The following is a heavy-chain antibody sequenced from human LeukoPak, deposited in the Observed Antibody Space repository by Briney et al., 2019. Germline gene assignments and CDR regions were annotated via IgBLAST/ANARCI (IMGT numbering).Heavy chain of an antibody. CDR2: FDPEDGET. CDR1: GYTLTELS. J-gene: IGHJ3*02. CDR3: ATPILLWFGEDAFDI. D-gene: IGHD3-10*01. V-gene: IGHV1-24*01. Sequence: ASVKVSCKVSGYTLTELSMHWVRQASGKGLEWMGGFDPEDGETIYAQKFQGRVTMTEDTSTDTAYMELSSLRSEDTAVYYCATPILLWFGEDAFDIWGQGTMVTVSS.